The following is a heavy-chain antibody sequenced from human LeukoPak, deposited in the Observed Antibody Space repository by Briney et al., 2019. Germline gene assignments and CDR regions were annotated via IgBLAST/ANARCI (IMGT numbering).Heavy chain of an antibody. Sequence: ASVKVSRKASGYTLTSYYMHWVRQAPGQGLEWMGIINPSGGSTSYAQKFQGRVTMTRDTSTSTVYMELSSLRSEDTAVYYCARDRLDHYYGSGSPNYYFDYWGQGTLVTVSS. CDR2: INPSGGST. CDR3: ARDRLDHYYGSGSPNYYFDY. CDR1: GYTLTSYY. J-gene: IGHJ4*02. V-gene: IGHV1-46*01. D-gene: IGHD3-10*01.